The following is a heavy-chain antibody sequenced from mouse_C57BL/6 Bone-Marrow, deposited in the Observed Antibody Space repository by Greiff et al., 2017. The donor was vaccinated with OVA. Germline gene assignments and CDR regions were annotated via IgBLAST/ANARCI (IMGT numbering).Heavy chain of an antibody. Sequence: VQVVESGPGLVAPSQSLSITCTVSGFSLTSYAISWVRQPPGKGLEWLGVIWTGGGTNYNSALKSRLSISKDNSKSQVFLKMNSLQTDDTARYYCARNFYGDYDEYYFDYWGQGTTLTVSS. J-gene: IGHJ2*01. CDR1: GFSLTSYA. CDR3: ARNFYGDYDEYYFDY. D-gene: IGHD2-4*01. CDR2: IWTGGGT. V-gene: IGHV2-9-1*01.